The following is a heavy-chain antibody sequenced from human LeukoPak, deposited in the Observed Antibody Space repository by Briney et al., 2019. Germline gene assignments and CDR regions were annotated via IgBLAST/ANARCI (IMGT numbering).Heavy chain of an antibody. CDR1: GGSFSGYY. CDR3: ARDRYDSYPMDV. J-gene: IGHJ6*02. Sequence: SETLSLTCAVYGGSFSGYYWSWIRQPPGKGLEWIGEINHSGSTNYNPSLKSRVSISVDTSKNQFSLKLSSVTAADTAVYYCARDRYDSYPMDVWGQGTTVTVSS. V-gene: IGHV4-34*09. CDR2: INHSGST. D-gene: IGHD3-3*01.